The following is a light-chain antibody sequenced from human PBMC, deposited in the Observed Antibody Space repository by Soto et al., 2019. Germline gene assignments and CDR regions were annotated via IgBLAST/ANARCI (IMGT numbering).Light chain of an antibody. J-gene: IGKJ1*01. CDR3: QQYGSSQWT. CDR1: QSVSSSY. CDR2: GAS. V-gene: IGKV3-20*01. Sequence: EIVLTQSPGTLSLSPGERATLSCRASQSVSSSYLAWYQQKPGQAPRLLIYGASSRATGIPDRFSGSGSGTDFTLPISRLEPEDFAVYYCQQYGSSQWTFGQGTKVEIK.